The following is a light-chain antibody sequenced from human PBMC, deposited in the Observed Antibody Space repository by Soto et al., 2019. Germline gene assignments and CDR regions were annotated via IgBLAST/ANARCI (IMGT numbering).Light chain of an antibody. Sequence: QSVLTQPRSVSGSPGQSVTISCTATGSDVGDSSHVSWYQLHPGKAPKLMIYEVNNRPSGVSYRFSGSKSGNTASLTISGLQAEDEADYYCNSYTGSGIVFGTGTKVTVL. J-gene: IGLJ1*01. CDR1: GSDVGDSSH. V-gene: IGLV2-11*01. CDR3: NSYTGSGIV. CDR2: EVN.